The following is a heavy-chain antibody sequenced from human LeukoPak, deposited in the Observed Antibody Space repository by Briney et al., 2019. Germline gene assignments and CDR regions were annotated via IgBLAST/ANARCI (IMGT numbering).Heavy chain of an antibody. J-gene: IGHJ4*02. V-gene: IGHV4-59*08. CDR1: GGSLTSYY. CDR3: ARLGSYFDF. CDR2: IYYSGSV. Sequence: SETLSLTCTVSGGSLTSYYWSWIRQPPGKGLQWIGYIYYSGSVNYNPSLKSRVTMSVDTSKNQSSLNLSSVTAADTAVYYCARLGSYFDFWGQGTQVTVSS.